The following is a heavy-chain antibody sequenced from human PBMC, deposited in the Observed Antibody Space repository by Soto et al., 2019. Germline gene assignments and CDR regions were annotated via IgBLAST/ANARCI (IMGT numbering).Heavy chain of an antibody. J-gene: IGHJ4*02. D-gene: IGHD3-3*01. CDR3: AKVRDFWRGYYTTCGY. Sequence: GGSLRLSCQASGVTFGSYAMSWVRQAPGKGLEWVSAISGSGGSTYYADSVKGRFTISRDNSKNTLYLQMNSLRAEDTAVYYCAKVRDFWRGYYTTCGYWGQGT. CDR1: GVTFGSYA. V-gene: IGHV3-23*01. CDR2: ISGSGGST.